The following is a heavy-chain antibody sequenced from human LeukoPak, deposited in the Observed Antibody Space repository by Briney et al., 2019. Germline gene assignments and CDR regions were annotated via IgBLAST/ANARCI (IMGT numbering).Heavy chain of an antibody. Sequence: GGSLRLSCADSGFTFSSYWMSWVRQAPGKGLEWVANIKQDGSEKYYVDSVKGRFTISRDNAKNSLYLQMNSLRAEDTAVYYCERPGSSWPSDAFDMWGQGTMVTVSS. CDR3: ERPGSSWPSDAFDM. D-gene: IGHD6-13*01. V-gene: IGHV3-7*01. CDR2: IKQDGSEK. J-gene: IGHJ3*02. CDR1: GFTFSSYW.